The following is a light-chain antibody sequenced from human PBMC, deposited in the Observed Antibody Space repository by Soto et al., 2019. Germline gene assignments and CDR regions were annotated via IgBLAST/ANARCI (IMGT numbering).Light chain of an antibody. CDR1: QSVTTF. J-gene: IGKJ1*01. V-gene: IGKV3-11*01. Sequence: EIVLTQSPATLSLSPGERATLSCRASQSVTTFLAWYQQKPGQAPRLLLSDASDRATGIPARFSGSGSGTDFTLTISSLEYEDLAVYYCQQRSNWPWTFGQGTKVEI. CDR3: QQRSNWPWT. CDR2: DAS.